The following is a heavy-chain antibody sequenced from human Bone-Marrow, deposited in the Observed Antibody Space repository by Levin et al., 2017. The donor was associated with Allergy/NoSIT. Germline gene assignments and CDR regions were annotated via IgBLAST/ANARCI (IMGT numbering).Heavy chain of an antibody. CDR3: AREVGTIAVAAGVFDY. D-gene: IGHD6-19*01. Sequence: GESLKISCAASGFTFSDYYMSWIRQAPGKGLEWVSYISSSGSTIYYADSVKGRFTISRDNAKNSLYLQMNSLSAEDTAVYYCAREVGTIAVAAGVFDYWGQGTLVTVSS. V-gene: IGHV3-11*01. J-gene: IGHJ4*02. CDR2: ISSSGSTI. CDR1: GFTFSDYY.